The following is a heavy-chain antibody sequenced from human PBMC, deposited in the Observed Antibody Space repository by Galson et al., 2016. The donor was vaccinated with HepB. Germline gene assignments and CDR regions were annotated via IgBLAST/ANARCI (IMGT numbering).Heavy chain of an antibody. D-gene: IGHD3-9*01. J-gene: IGHJ4*02. CDR2: ISSSFSTT. CDR3: ARITTVHFDWIPYFDY. Sequence: SLRLSCAASGFTFSSYSMNWVRQAPGKGLEWVSYISSSFSTTYYADSVKGRFTISRDNAKNSLFLLMNSLRDEDTAVYYCARITTVHFDWIPYFDYWGQGTLVTVSS. CDR1: GFTFSSYS. V-gene: IGHV3-48*02.